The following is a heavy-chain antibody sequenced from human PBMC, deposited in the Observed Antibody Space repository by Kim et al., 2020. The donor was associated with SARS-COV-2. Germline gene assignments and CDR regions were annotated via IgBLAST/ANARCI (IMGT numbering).Heavy chain of an antibody. Sequence: SETLSLTCSVSGGPINSDYWNWIRQSPGKGLEWIGYIYYSGNTRYTPSLKSRVTISIDTSKNQFSLKLTSVTSADTAVYDCARAPAQGGWFDPWGQGT. V-gene: IGHV4-59*13. D-gene: IGHD3-16*01. J-gene: IGHJ5*02. CDR1: GGPINSDY. CDR3: ARAPAQGGWFDP. CDR2: IYYSGNT.